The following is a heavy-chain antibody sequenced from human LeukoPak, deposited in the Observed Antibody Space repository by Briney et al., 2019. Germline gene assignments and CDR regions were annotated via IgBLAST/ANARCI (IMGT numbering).Heavy chain of an antibody. Sequence: ASVKVSCKASGYTFTSYYMHWVRQAPGQGLEWMGIINPSGGSTGYAQKFQGRVTMSRETSTSTVYMELSSLRSEDTAVYYCARPHYDYVWGSYRHFDYWGQGTLVTVSS. V-gene: IGHV1-46*01. J-gene: IGHJ4*02. CDR2: INPSGGST. CDR1: GYTFTSYY. D-gene: IGHD3-16*02. CDR3: ARPHYDYVWGSYRHFDY.